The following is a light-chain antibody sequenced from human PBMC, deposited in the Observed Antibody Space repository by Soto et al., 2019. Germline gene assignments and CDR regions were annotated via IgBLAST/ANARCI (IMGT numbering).Light chain of an antibody. V-gene: IGKV1-5*01. CDR3: QQYTTFSRA. CDR2: DAS. CDR1: QTIRTR. Sequence: DIHVTQSRSPLSASVGDRVTITCRASQTIRTRLAWYQQKPGKAPKLLIYDASTLDSGVPSRFSGSGSETDFTLTISGLQPDDFATYYCQQYTTFSRAFGQGTKVDIK. J-gene: IGKJ1*01.